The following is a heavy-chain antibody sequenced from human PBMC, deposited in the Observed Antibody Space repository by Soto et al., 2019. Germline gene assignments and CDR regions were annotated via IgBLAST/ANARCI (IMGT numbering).Heavy chain of an antibody. D-gene: IGHD6-13*01. Sequence: SETLSLTCTVSGGSISSNYWTWIRQPPGNGLEWIGYVYNSGSTNYNPSLKSRVTISEDTSKSQFSLKVNSMTAADTAVYYCARYRREAVAGYTLDNWGQGILVTVSS. CDR2: VYNSGST. CDR3: ARYRREAVAGYTLDN. J-gene: IGHJ4*02. CDR1: GGSISSNY. V-gene: IGHV4-59*01.